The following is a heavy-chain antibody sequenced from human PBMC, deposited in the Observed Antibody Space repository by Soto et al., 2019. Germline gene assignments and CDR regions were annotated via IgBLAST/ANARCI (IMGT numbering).Heavy chain of an antibody. Sequence: GGSLRLSCAASGFTFSSAWMSWVRQAPGKGLEWVARIKSKIDGGTTDYAAPVRGRFTISRDDSKNTLYLQMDSLQIEDTAVYYCAKDSSEQYYDILTGYRSPYYYYYGMDVWGKGTTVTVSS. CDR2: IKSKIDGGTT. CDR3: AKDSSEQYYDILTGYRSPYYYYYGMDV. J-gene: IGHJ6*04. D-gene: IGHD3-9*01. CDR1: GFTFSSAW. V-gene: IGHV3-15*01.